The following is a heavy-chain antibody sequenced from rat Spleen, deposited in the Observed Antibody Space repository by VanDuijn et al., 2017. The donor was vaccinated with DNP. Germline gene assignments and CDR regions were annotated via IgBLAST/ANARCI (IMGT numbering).Heavy chain of an antibody. Sequence: EVQLVESGGGLVQPGRSMKLSCAASGFTFTNYYMAWVRQAPTKGLEWVASISTGGDDTYYLDSVKGRFTISRDNAKSTLYLQMNSLRSEDTATYFCARHIDWWGQGVMVTVSS. CDR3: ARHIDW. J-gene: IGHJ2*01. CDR1: GFTFTNYY. CDR2: ISTGGDDT. V-gene: IGHV5-25*01.